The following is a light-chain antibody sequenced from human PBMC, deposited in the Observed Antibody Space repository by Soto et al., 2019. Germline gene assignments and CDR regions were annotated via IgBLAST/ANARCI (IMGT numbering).Light chain of an antibody. J-gene: IGKJ4*01. V-gene: IGKV1-5*01. CDR3: QQYDNYPLT. CDR1: QSISTY. Sequence: DIQMTQYPSSLSASVGDRVTITCRASQSISTYLNWYQQKPGKAPKFLIYDASSLESGVPSRFSGSGSGTEFTLTISNLQPDDFATYYCQQYDNYPLTFGGGTKVDI. CDR2: DAS.